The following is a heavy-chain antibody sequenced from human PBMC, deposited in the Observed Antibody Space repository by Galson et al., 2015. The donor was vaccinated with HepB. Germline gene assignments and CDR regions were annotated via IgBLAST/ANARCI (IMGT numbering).Heavy chain of an antibody. Sequence: SLRLSCAASGFTFSSYGMHWVRQAPGKGLEWVAVIWYDGSNKYYADSVKGRFTISRDNSKNTLYLQMNSLRAEDTAVYYCARDTPGGPPDYWGQGTLVTVSS. CDR3: ARDTPGGPPDY. D-gene: IGHD3-16*01. CDR1: GFTFSSYG. J-gene: IGHJ4*02. CDR2: IWYDGSNK. V-gene: IGHV3-33*01.